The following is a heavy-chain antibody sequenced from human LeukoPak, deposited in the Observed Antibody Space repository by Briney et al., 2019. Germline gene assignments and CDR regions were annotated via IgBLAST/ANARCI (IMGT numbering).Heavy chain of an antibody. Sequence: GGSLRLSCAASRFTLSNYWMSWVRQAPGKGLEWVANIKQDGSETYYVDSVKGRFTISRDNAKNSLYLQMNSLRAEDTAVYYCARVSYYYYGSGSYSQDAFDIWGQGTMVTVSS. D-gene: IGHD3-10*01. CDR1: RFTLSNYW. CDR2: IKQDGSET. J-gene: IGHJ3*02. CDR3: ARVSYYYYGSGSYSQDAFDI. V-gene: IGHV3-7*01.